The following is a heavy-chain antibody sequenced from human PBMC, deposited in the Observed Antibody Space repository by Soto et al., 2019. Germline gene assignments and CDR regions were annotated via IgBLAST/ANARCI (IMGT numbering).Heavy chain of an antibody. CDR2: RHYTGRT. D-gene: IGHD3-16*01. J-gene: IGHJ4*02. V-gene: IGHV4-59*05. CDR3: GWGGGIGVSHV. CDR1: SASIRSAY. Sequence: QLQPQESGPGLVRPSETLSLSCSVASASIRSAYWSWFRQPPGKGLEWIGSRHYTGRTYYKPSLKSRVAMSADTSKNQVSLKVTSVTAADTAVYYCGWGGGIGVSHVWGQGALVTVSS.